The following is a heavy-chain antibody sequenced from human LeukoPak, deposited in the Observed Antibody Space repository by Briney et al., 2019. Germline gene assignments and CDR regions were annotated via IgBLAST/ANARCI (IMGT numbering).Heavy chain of an antibody. D-gene: IGHD3-3*01. CDR2: IYTSGST. CDR3: AMGVLRFLEWSLSY. Sequence: PSETLSLTCSVSGGSISSGSYYWSWIRQPAGKGLEWIGRIYTSGSTNYNPSLKSRVTISVDTSKNQFSLKLSSVTAADTAVYYCAMGVLRFLEWSLSYWGQGTLVTVSS. CDR1: GGSISSGSYY. J-gene: IGHJ4*02. V-gene: IGHV4-61*02.